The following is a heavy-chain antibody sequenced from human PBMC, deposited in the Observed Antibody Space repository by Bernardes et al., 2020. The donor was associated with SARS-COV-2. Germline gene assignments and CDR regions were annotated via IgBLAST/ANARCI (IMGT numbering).Heavy chain of an antibody. V-gene: IGHV3-23*01. D-gene: IGHD3-10*01. Sequence: GGSLRLSCADSGFIFSSYAMSWVRKAPGKGLEWVSDISGSGDSTYYADSVKGRFTISRDNSKNTLYLQMNSLRADDTAFFYCAKRHYYGSGSFEYWGQGTLVTVSS. CDR3: AKRHYYGSGSFEY. J-gene: IGHJ4*02. CDR2: ISGSGDST. CDR1: GFIFSSYA.